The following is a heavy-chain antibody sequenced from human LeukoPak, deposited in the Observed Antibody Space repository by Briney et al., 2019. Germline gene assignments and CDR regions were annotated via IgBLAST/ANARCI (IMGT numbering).Heavy chain of an antibody. V-gene: IGHV3-74*01. CDR2: IYTDGSSI. Sequence: QPGGSLLLSCAASGFTFSTYWMHWGRQVPGKGLVWVSRIYTDGSSINYADSVKGRFTISRDNAKNTLYLQMNSLRAEDTAVYYYARGDWKDAFDIWGQGTRVTVSS. J-gene: IGHJ3*02. D-gene: IGHD1-1*01. CDR1: GFTFSTYW. CDR3: ARGDWKDAFDI.